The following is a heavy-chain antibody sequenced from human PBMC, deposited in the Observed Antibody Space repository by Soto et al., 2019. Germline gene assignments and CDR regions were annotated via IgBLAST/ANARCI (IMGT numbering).Heavy chain of an antibody. V-gene: IGHV3-23*01. CDR2: ISGSGGST. Sequence: GGSLRLSCASSGFTFSSYAMSLVRQAPGKGLEWVSAISGSGGSTYYADSVKGRSTISRDNSKNTLYLQMNSLRAEDTAVYYCAKDLSSGDAFDIWGQGTMVTV. CDR1: GFTFSSYA. J-gene: IGHJ3*02. D-gene: IGHD6-19*01. CDR3: AKDLSSGDAFDI.